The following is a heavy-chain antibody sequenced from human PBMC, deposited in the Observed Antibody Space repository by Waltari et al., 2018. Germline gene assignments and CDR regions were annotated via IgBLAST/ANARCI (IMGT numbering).Heavy chain of an antibody. Sequence: EVQLVESGGGLVKPGGSLRLSCAASGFTFSNAWMSWVRQAPGKGLEWVGRIKCKTDGAVTDYDAPVKGRFTISRYDSKNTLYLQMNSLKTEDTAVYYCTTNFYDSSGYYYYYWGQGTLVTVSS. CDR1: GFTFSNAW. D-gene: IGHD3-22*01. CDR3: TTNFYDSSGYYYYY. V-gene: IGHV3-15*01. CDR2: IKCKTDGAVT. J-gene: IGHJ4*02.